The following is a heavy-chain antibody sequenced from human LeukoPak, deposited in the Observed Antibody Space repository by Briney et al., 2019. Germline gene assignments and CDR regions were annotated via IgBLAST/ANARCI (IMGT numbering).Heavy chain of an antibody. CDR1: GFTFSSYG. Sequence: GGSLRLSCAASGFTFSSYGMHWVRQAPGKGLEWVAVISYDGSNKYYADSVKGRFTISRDNSKNTLYLQMNSLRAEDTAVYYCAKAWSGLSVLDYWGQGTLVTVSS. V-gene: IGHV3-30*18. J-gene: IGHJ4*02. D-gene: IGHD3-3*01. CDR2: ISYDGSNK. CDR3: AKAWSGLSVLDY.